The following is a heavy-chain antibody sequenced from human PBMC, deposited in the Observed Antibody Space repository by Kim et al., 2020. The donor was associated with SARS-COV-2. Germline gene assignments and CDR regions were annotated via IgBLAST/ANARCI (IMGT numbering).Heavy chain of an antibody. Sequence: GGSLRLSCAASGFTFSSYEMNWVRQAPGKGLEWVSYISSSGSTIYYADSVKGRFTISRDNAKNSLYLQMNSLRAEDTAVYYCARGWVYDSSGYPDYWGQGTLVTVSS. CDR1: GFTFSSYE. V-gene: IGHV3-48*03. CDR3: ARGWVYDSSGYPDY. CDR2: ISSSGSTI. J-gene: IGHJ4*02. D-gene: IGHD3-22*01.